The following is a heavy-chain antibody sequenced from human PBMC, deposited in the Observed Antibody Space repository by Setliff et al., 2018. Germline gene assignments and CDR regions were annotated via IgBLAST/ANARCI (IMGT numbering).Heavy chain of an antibody. CDR2: IYYSGST. D-gene: IGHD2-2*01. V-gene: IGHV4-39*07. Sequence: PSETLSLTCTVSGGSISSSSYYWGWIRQPPGKGLEWIGSIYYSGSTYYNPSLKSRVTISVDTSKNQFSLKLSSVTAADTAVYYCASYIVVVPAASFQHWGQGTLVTVSS. CDR3: ASYIVVVPAASFQH. CDR1: GGSISSSSYY. J-gene: IGHJ1*01.